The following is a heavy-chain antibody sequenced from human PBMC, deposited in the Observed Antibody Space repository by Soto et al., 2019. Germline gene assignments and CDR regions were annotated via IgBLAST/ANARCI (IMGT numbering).Heavy chain of an antibody. CDR2: IYSSGST. CDR3: ARDSITILGVVRSDY. D-gene: IGHD3-3*01. Sequence: QVQLQESGPGLVKPSQTLSLTCTVSGGSISSGGYYWSWIRQHPGKGLAWIGYIYSSGSTYSNPSLKRQVTISGDTTKNQSSLKLSSVPTAGTAVYYCARDSITILGVVRSDYWGQGTLVTVSS. J-gene: IGHJ4*02. V-gene: IGHV4-31*01. CDR1: GGSISSGGYY.